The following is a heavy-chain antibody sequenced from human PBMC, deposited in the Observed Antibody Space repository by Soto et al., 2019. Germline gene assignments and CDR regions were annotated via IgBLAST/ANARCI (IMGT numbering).Heavy chain of an antibody. CDR3: ARVGGDDFGDSGGFDY. CDR2: IYYSGRI. D-gene: IGHD4-17*01. V-gene: IGHV4-59*01. J-gene: IGHJ4*02. CDR1: GGSIGDYF. Sequence: SETLSLTCTVSGGSIGDYFWTWIRQPPGKGLEWIGYIYYSGRINYNPYLQSRVSISVETSKNDFSLQLRSVTAEDTAVYYCARVGGDDFGDSGGFDYWGQGTLVTSPQ.